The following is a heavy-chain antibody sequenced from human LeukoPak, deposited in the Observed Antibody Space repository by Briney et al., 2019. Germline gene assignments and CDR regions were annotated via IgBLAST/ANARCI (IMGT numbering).Heavy chain of an antibody. D-gene: IGHD3-22*01. J-gene: IGHJ5*02. CDR2: INHSGST. CDR3: ALRSRRKLLNSSGYYPRGFDP. CDR1: GGSFSGCY. V-gene: IGHV4-34*01. Sequence: PSETLSLTCAVYGGSFSGCYWSWIRQPPGKGLEWIGEINHSGSTNYNPSLKSRVAISVDTSKNQFSLKLSSVTAADTAVYYCALRSRRKLLNSSGYYPRGFDPWGQGTLVTVSS.